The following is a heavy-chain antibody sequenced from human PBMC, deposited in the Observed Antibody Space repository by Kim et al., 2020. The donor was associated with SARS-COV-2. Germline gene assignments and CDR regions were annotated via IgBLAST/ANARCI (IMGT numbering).Heavy chain of an antibody. CDR1: GFTFSSYE. D-gene: IGHD3-9*01. Sequence: GGSLRLSCAASGFTFSSYEMNWVRQAPGKGLEWVSYISSSGSTIYYADSVKGRFTISRDNAKNSLYLQMNSLRAEDTAVYYCARAYYDILTGYYAFDYWGQGTLVTVSS. CDR3: ARAYYDILTGYYAFDY. J-gene: IGHJ4*02. CDR2: ISSSGSTI. V-gene: IGHV3-48*03.